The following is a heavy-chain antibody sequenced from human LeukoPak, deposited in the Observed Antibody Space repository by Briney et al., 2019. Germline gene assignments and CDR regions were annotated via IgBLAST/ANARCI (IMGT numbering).Heavy chain of an antibody. V-gene: IGHV4-34*01. Sequence: PSETLSLTCAIYGGSFSGYYWSWIRQPPGKGLEWIGEINHSGSTNYNPSLKSRVTISVDTSKNQFSLKLSSVTAADTAVYYCASYDYGGNSGWFDPWGQGTLVTVSS. CDR1: GGSFSGYY. CDR2: INHSGST. J-gene: IGHJ5*02. CDR3: ASYDYGGNSGWFDP. D-gene: IGHD4-23*01.